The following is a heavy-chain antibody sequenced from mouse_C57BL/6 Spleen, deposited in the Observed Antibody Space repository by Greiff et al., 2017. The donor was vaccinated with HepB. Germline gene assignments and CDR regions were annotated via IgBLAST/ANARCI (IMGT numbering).Heavy chain of an antibody. D-gene: IGHD1-1*01. CDR1: GYTFTSYW. CDR3: AVYGSSYIWYFDV. Sequence: VKLQQPGAELVKPGASVKLSCKASGYTFTSYWMHWVKQRPGQGLEWIGMIHPNSGSTNYNEKFKSKATLTVDKSSSTAYMQLSSLTSEDSAVYYCAVYGSSYIWYFDVWGTGTTVTVAS. CDR2: IHPNSGST. V-gene: IGHV1-64*01. J-gene: IGHJ1*03.